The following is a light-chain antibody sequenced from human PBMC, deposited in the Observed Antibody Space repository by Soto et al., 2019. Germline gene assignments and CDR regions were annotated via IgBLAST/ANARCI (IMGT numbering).Light chain of an antibody. CDR1: SSDVGGYNF. V-gene: IGLV2-14*01. Sequence: QSALTQPASVSGSPGQSITISCTGTSSDVGGYNFVSWYQQYPGKASKLMIYEVSNRPSGVSNRFSGSKSANTASLTISGLQAEDEADYYCSSYTSSSTYVFGTGTKVTVL. CDR2: EVS. J-gene: IGLJ1*01. CDR3: SSYTSSSTYV.